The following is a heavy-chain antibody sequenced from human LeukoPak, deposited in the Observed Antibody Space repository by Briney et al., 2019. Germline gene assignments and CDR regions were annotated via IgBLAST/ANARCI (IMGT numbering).Heavy chain of an antibody. CDR3: ARDDRYYGSSYYYMDV. V-gene: IGHV1-69*13. CDR1: GGTFSSYA. J-gene: IGHJ6*03. CDR2: ILPIFGTA. D-gene: IGHD6-6*01. Sequence: VASVTVSCKASGGTFSSYAISWVRQAPGQGLEWMGVILPIFGTANYAQKLQGRVTITADESTSTAYMELSSLRSEDTAVYYCARDDRYYGSSYYYMDVWGKGTTVTVSS.